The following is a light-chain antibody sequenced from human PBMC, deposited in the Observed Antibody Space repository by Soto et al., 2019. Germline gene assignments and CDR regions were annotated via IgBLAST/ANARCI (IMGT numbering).Light chain of an antibody. CDR2: SNN. V-gene: IGLV1-44*01. Sequence: QSVLTQPPSASGTPGQKVTISCSGNSSNIGSNTVNWYQQVPGTAPKVFIYSNNQRPSGVPDRFSGSKSGTSASLAISGLQSEDEADYYCAAWDGILDAYVFGTGTKLTVL. J-gene: IGLJ1*01. CDR3: AAWDGILDAYV. CDR1: SSNIGSNT.